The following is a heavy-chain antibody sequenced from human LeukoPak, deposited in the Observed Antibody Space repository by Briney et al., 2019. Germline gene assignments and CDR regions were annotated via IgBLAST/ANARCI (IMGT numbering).Heavy chain of an antibody. Sequence: PSETLSLTCTVSDDSISDYYRGWIRQPPGKGLEWIGYFHNSGTSTYNPSLKSRVTISADTSKNQFSLKLNPLTTADTAVYYCTRGAGWLIDYWGQGILVTVSS. CDR3: TRGAGWLIDY. CDR1: DDSISDYY. CDR2: FHNSGTS. J-gene: IGHJ4*02. D-gene: IGHD3-16*01. V-gene: IGHV4-59*01.